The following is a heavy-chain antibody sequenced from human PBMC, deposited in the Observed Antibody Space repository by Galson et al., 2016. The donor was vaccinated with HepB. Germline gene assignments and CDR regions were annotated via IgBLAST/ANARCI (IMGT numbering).Heavy chain of an antibody. Sequence: SLRLSCAASGFSISHHGMHWVRQAPGKGLDRVAFIWNDGSNEYFADSVRGRFSISRDNSDNTVHLQMSSLRAEDTAVFYCARDGQGGAPYAFDSWSQGTKVIVSS. J-gene: IGHJ3*02. CDR2: IWNDGSNE. CDR1: GFSISHHG. V-gene: IGHV3-33*01. D-gene: IGHD1-26*01. CDR3: ARDGQGGAPYAFDS.